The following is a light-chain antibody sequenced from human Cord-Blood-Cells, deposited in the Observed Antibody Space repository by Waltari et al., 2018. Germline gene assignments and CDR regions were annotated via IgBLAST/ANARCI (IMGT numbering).Light chain of an antibody. J-gene: IGKJ4*01. CDR2: AAY. V-gene: IGKV1D-12*01. CDR1: QGLSSW. Sequence: DIQMTQSPSSVSASVADRVTITCRASQGLSSWLAWYQQQPEQAPKLLIYAAYSLKSGTPCRVRFSGSGTDITLTISSLQPEHLASYYCQRANSITPLTFGGGTKVEIK. CDR3: QRANSITPLT.